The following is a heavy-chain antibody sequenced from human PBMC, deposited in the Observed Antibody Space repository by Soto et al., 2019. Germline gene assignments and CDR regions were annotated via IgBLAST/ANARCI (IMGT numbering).Heavy chain of an antibody. J-gene: IGHJ3*02. CDR1: GGTFSSYA. CDR2: IIPIFGTA. CDR3: ASGRGIVVVITYAFDI. V-gene: IGHV1-69*01. Sequence: QVPLVQSGAEVKKPGSSVKVSCKASGGTFSSYAISWVRQAPGQGLEWMGGIIPIFGTANYAQKFQGRVTITADESTSTAYMELSSLRSEDTAVYYCASGRGIVVVITYAFDIWGQGTMVTVSS. D-gene: IGHD3-22*01.